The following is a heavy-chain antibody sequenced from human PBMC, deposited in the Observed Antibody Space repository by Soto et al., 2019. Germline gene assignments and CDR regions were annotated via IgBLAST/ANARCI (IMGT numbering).Heavy chain of an antibody. CDR1: GGSISSGGYY. D-gene: IGHD7-27*01. Sequence: QVQLQESGPGLVKPSQTLSLTCTVSGGSISSGGYYWSWIRQHPGKGLEWIGYIYYSGSTYYNPSLKRRVTISVDTSKNQFSLKLSSVTAADTAVYYCARDPDQGTGERMGWFDPWGQGTLVTVSS. CDR3: ARDPDQGTGERMGWFDP. CDR2: IYYSGST. J-gene: IGHJ5*02. V-gene: IGHV4-31*03.